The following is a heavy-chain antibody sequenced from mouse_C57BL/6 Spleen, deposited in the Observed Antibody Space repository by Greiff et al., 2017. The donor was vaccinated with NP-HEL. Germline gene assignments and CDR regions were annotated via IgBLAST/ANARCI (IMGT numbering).Heavy chain of an antibody. CDR3: ARFHVDY. CDR1: GFTFSDYG. V-gene: IGHV5-17*01. J-gene: IGHJ4*01. CDR2: ISSGSSTI. Sequence: EVHLVESGGGLVKPGGSLKLSCAASGFTFSDYGMHWVRQAPEKGLEWVAYISSGSSTINYADKVKGRFTITRDTAKNTLFLQMTSLRSEDTAVYYCARFHVDYWGQGTSVTVSS.